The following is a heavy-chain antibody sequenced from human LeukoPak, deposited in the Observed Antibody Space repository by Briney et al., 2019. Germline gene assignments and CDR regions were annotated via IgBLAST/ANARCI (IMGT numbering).Heavy chain of an antibody. CDR3: ARGKRAAPSYCSGGSCKHFDY. CDR1: GGSFSGYY. J-gene: IGHJ4*02. Sequence: SETLSLTCAVSGGSFSGYYWSWSRQPPGKGLEWIGEINHSGSTNYNPSLKSRVTILVHTSKNQFSLKLRSVTAADTAVYYCARGKRAAPSYCSGGSCKHFDYWGQGTLVTVSS. V-gene: IGHV4-34*01. D-gene: IGHD2-15*01. CDR2: INHSGST.